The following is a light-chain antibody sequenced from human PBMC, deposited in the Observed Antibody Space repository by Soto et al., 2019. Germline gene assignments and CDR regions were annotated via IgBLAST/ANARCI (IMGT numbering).Light chain of an antibody. V-gene: IGLV2-23*01. Sequence: QSALTQPASVSGSPGQSITISCTGTSSDVGKYNLVSWYQQHPGKAPKVMILQGYKRPSGVSNRFSGSKFGNTASLTTSGLQAEDEAGYYCCAYAATYTYVFGTGTKVTVL. CDR3: CAYAATYTYV. J-gene: IGLJ1*01. CDR1: SSDVGKYNL. CDR2: QGY.